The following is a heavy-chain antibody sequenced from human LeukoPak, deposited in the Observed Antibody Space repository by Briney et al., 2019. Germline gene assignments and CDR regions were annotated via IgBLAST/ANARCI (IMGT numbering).Heavy chain of an antibody. Sequence: SETLSLTCAVSGGSISSNSYYWGWIRQPPGKGLEWIGSIYYSGSTYYNPSLKSRVAISVDTSKNQFSLKLSSVTAADTAVYYCARGRGIQLWLGPHGGRLDYWGQGTLVTVSS. CDR3: ARGRGIQLWLGPHGGRLDY. CDR1: GGSISSNSYY. D-gene: IGHD5-18*01. CDR2: IYYSGST. J-gene: IGHJ4*02. V-gene: IGHV4-39*07.